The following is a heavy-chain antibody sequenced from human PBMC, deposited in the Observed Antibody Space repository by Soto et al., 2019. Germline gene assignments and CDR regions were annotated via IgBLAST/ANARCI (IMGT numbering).Heavy chain of an antibody. J-gene: IGHJ4*02. CDR1: GYTLTKLS. V-gene: IGHV1-24*01. CDR3: ATPPGRQQLLLRALSFDF. D-gene: IGHD6-13*01. Sequence: ASVKVSCKVSGYTLTKLSMHWVRQAPGKGLEWMGGFDPEDGETIYAQKFQGRLAVTGDTSTDTAYMELNSLRSEDTAVYYCATPPGRQQLLLRALSFDFWGQGTLVTVSS. CDR2: FDPEDGET.